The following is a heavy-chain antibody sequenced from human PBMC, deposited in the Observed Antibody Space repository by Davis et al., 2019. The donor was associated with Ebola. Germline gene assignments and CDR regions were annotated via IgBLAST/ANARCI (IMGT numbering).Heavy chain of an antibody. D-gene: IGHD2-2*01. V-gene: IGHV5-51*01. CDR3: ATMRPEIPYYLDY. J-gene: IGHJ4*02. CDR2: IYPGDSDT. Sequence: GESLKISCKGSGYRFSRNWIGWVRQMPGKGLEYMGIIYPGDSDTRYGPSFQGQVTISADKSISTAYLQWSSLKASDTAMYYCATMRPEIPYYLDYWGQGTLVTVSS. CDR1: GYRFSRNW.